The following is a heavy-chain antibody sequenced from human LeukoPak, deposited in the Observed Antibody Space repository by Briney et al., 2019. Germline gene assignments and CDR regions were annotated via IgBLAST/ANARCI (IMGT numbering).Heavy chain of an antibody. CDR1: GFTFSSYW. CDR2: INSDGSST. V-gene: IGHV3-74*01. Sequence: GGSLRLSCAASGFTFSSYWMHWVRQAPGKGLVWVSRINSDGSSTSYADSVKGRFTISRDNAKNTLYLHMNSLRAEDTAVYYCTSSSIAARHPLDYWGQGTLVTVSS. CDR3: TSSSIAARHPLDY. J-gene: IGHJ4*02. D-gene: IGHD6-6*01.